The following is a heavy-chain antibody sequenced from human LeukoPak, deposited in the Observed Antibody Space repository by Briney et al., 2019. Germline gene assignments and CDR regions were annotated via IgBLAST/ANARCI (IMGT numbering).Heavy chain of an antibody. J-gene: IGHJ6*02. Sequence: SETLSLTCTISGGSISSYYWSWIRQPAGKGLEWIGCIYTSGSTNYNPSLKSRVTMSVDTSKNQFSLKLNSVTAADTAVYYCARAMRMTTVTTKYYYGMDVWGQGTTVTVSS. CDR1: GGSISSYY. V-gene: IGHV4-4*07. CDR3: ARAMRMTTVTTKYYYGMDV. D-gene: IGHD4-17*01. CDR2: IYTSGST.